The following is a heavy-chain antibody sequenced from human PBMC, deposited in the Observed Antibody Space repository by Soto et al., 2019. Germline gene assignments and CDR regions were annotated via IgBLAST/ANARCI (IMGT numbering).Heavy chain of an antibody. Sequence: GSLRLSCAASGFTFSSYGMHWVLQAPGKVLLWVSRINSDGRSTSYADSVKGRFTISRDNAKNTLYLQMNSLRAEDTAVYYCVRTSLVVAAATREDYWGQGT. V-gene: IGHV3-74*01. D-gene: IGHD2-15*01. CDR2: INSDGRST. J-gene: IGHJ4*02. CDR3: VRTSLVVAAATREDY. CDR1: GFTFSSYG.